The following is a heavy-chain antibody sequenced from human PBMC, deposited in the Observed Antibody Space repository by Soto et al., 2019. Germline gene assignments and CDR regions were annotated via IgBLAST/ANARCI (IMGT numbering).Heavy chain of an antibody. Sequence: PSETLSLTCAVSGGSISSGGYSWSWIRQPPGKGLEWTGYIYHGSTYYNPSLKSRVTISVDTSKNQFSLKLSSVTAADTAVYYCARSVDPWGQGTLVTVSS. CDR3: ARSVDP. V-gene: IGHV4-30-2*05. CDR2: IYHGST. CDR1: GGSISSGGYS. J-gene: IGHJ5*02.